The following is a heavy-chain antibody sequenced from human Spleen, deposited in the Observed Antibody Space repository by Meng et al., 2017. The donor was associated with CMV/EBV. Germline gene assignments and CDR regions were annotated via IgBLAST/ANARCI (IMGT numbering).Heavy chain of an antibody. CDR1: GFTFSSYA. Sequence: GESLKISCAASGFTFSSYAMSWVRQAPGKGLEWVSAITVSGGNTYYADSVKGRFTISRDNSKNTLYLQMNGLRADDTAVYFCARDRDCSSMNCQTLDYFGMDVWGQGTTVTVSS. CDR2: ITVSGGNT. CDR3: ARDRDCSSMNCQTLDYFGMDV. D-gene: IGHD2-2*01. J-gene: IGHJ6*02. V-gene: IGHV3-23*01.